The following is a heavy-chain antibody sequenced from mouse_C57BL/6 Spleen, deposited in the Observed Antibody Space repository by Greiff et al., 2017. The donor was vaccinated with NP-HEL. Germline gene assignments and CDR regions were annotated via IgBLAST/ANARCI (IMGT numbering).Heavy chain of an antibody. J-gene: IGHJ1*03. D-gene: IGHD1-1*01. CDR2: ISPCSGST. V-gene: IGHV1-55*01. CDR3: ARTYYDGSSYGYFDV. Sequence: QVQLQQPGAELVKPGASVKMSCQASGYTFPSYWLTWVKPRPGQGLAWIGDISPCSGSTNYNAKFKSKATLTVDTSSSTAYMQLSSLKSEDSAVYYCARTYYDGSSYGYFDVWGTGTTVTVSS. CDR1: GYTFPSYW.